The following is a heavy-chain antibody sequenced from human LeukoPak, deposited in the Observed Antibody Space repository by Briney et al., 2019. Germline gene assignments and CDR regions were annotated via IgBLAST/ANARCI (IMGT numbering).Heavy chain of an antibody. CDR2: INPNSGGT. Sequence: ASVKVSCKASGYTFTGYYMHWVRQAPGQGLEWMGWINPNSGGTNYAQKFQGRVTMTRDTSVSTAYMELSRLRSDDTAVYYCARPSVSDYGDYAFDYWGQGTLVTVSS. V-gene: IGHV1-2*02. D-gene: IGHD4-17*01. J-gene: IGHJ4*02. CDR3: ARPSVSDYGDYAFDY. CDR1: GYTFTGYY.